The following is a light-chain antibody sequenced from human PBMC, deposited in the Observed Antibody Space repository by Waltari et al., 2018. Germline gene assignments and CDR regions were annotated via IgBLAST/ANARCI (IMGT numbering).Light chain of an antibody. Sequence: QSVLTQPPSVSEAPRQRVTISCSGSSSNIGTNAVNWYQQLPGKAPKLLIYYDDLLPSGVSDRFSGSKSGTSASLAISGLQSEDEADYYCAAWDDSLSGLLFGGGTKLTVL. CDR3: AAWDDSLSGLL. CDR2: YDD. V-gene: IGLV1-36*01. J-gene: IGLJ3*02. CDR1: SSNIGTNA.